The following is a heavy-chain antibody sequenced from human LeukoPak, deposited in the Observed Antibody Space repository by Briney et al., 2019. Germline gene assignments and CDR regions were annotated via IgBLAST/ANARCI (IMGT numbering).Heavy chain of an antibody. CDR1: GGSFSGYY. J-gene: IGHJ4*02. CDR3: ARRGKAAAGTPFDY. CDR2: INHSGST. D-gene: IGHD6-13*01. Sequence: ASETLSLTCAVYGGSFSGYYWSWIRQPPGKGLEWIGEINHSGSTNYNPSLKSRVTISVDTSKNQFSLKLSSVTAADTAVYYCARRGKAAAGTPFDYWGQGTLVTVSS. V-gene: IGHV4-34*01.